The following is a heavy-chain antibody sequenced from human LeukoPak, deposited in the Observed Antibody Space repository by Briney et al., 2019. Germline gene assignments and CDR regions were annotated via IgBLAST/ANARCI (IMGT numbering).Heavy chain of an antibody. J-gene: IGHJ4*02. V-gene: IGHV4-39*07. Sequence: SETLSLTCTVSGGSISGSTYYWGWIRQAPGKGLEWIGSIYYSGITHYNPSLKSRVTISVDMSTNQFSLRLSSVTAADTAVYHCARDGWESGDYWGQGTLVTVSS. CDR2: IYYSGIT. CDR3: ARDGWESGDY. D-gene: IGHD1-26*01. CDR1: GGSISGSTYY.